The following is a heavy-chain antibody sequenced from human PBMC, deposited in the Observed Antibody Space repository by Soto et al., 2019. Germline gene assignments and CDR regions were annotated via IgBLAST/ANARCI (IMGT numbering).Heavy chain of an antibody. V-gene: IGHV1-46*03. D-gene: IGHD6-19*01. CDR2: INPSGGST. J-gene: IGHJ5*02. CDR1: GYTFTSYY. Sequence: QAQLVQSGAEVKKPGASVKVSSKASGYTFTSYYMHWVRQDPGQGLEWMGIINPSGGSTSYAQKFQGRVTMTRDTSTSTVYMELSSLRSEDAAVYYCARAKSTTARIAVAGTGWFDPWGQGTLVTVSS. CDR3: ARAKSTTARIAVAGTGWFDP.